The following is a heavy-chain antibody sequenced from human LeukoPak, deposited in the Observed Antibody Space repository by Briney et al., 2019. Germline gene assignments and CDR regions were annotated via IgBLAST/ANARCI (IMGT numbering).Heavy chain of an antibody. J-gene: IGHJ4*02. V-gene: IGHV4-59*01. CDR1: GVSISDYY. CDR2: IYYSGST. CDR3: ARGAYYYDSSGYRPLDY. Sequence: ASETLSLTCTVSGVSISDYYWNWMRQPPGKGLEWIGYIYYSGSTNYNPSLKSRVTISVDTSKNQFSLKLSSVTAADTAVYYCARGAYYYDSSGYRPLDYWGQGTLVTVSS. D-gene: IGHD3-22*01.